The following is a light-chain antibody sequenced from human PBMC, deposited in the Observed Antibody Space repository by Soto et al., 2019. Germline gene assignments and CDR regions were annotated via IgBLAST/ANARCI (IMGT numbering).Light chain of an antibody. V-gene: IGLV1-40*01. CDR2: TNG. CDR3: SSYAGSNNFV. Sequence: QAVVTQPPSVSGAPGQRVTISCTGTSSNIGAGYDVNWYQHLPGAAPKLLIYTNGNRPSGVPDRFSGSKSGNTASLTVSGLQAEDEAHYYCSSYAGSNNFVFGTGTKVTVL. J-gene: IGLJ1*01. CDR1: SSNIGAGYD.